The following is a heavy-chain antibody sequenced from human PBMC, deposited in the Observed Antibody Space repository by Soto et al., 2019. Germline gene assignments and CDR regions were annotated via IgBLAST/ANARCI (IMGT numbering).Heavy chain of an antibody. CDR1: GGSISSGGYY. CDR3: ARAPSEDVWSDTYYYYVMAG. V-gene: IGHV4-31*03. CDR2: IYYSGST. Sequence: PSETLSLTCTVSGGSISSGGYYWSWIRQHPGKGLEWIGYIYYSGSTYYNPSLKSRVTISVDTSKNQFSLKLSSVTTADTAVYYCARAPSEDVWSDTYYYYVMAGWGKGPKV. J-gene: IGHJ6*04. D-gene: IGHD3-3*01.